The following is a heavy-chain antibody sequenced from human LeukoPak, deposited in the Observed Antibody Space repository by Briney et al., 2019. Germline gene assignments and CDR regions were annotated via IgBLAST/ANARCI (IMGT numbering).Heavy chain of an antibody. CDR1: GGSINSYY. J-gene: IGHJ4*02. CDR3: ARHWYGGNFLFDY. V-gene: IGHV4-59*08. Sequence: SETLSLTCTVSGGSINSYYWTWIQQPPGKGLEWIGSIYYTGTTSYNSSLKSRVTISIDTSKNQFSLNLNSVTAADTAVYYCARHWYGGNFLFDYGGQETLITVSS. CDR2: IYYTGTT. D-gene: IGHD4-23*01.